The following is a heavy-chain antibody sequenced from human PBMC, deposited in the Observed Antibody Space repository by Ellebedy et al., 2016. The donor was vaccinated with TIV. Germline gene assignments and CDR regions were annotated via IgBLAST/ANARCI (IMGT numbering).Heavy chain of an antibody. Sequence: AASVKVSCKTSGYTFGSFDIVWVRQATGQGLAWMGWMNPNSSNTGYAEKFRGRITMTRDTSIDTAYMELISLRSEDTAVYYCARGKRTFLWSDYWGQGTLVTVSS. CDR1: GYTFGSFD. V-gene: IGHV1-8*01. CDR2: MNPNSSNT. D-gene: IGHD2-21*01. J-gene: IGHJ4*02. CDR3: ARGKRTFLWSDY.